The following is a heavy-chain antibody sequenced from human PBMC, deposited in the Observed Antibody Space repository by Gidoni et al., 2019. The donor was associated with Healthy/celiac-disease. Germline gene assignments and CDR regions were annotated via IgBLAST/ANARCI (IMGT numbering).Heavy chain of an antibody. CDR2: IKAGNGNK. J-gene: IGHJ5*01. D-gene: IGHD2-2*01. CDR1: GYTFTSYA. CDR3: ARVGCSSTSCYGWFDY. V-gene: IGHV1-3*01. Sequence: QVQLVQSGAEVNTPGASVTVSCTASGYTFTSYAMHWVRQPPGQRLGWIGGIKAGNGNKKYSQKFQGRVTITRDTSAGTAYMELSSLRSEDTAVYYFARVGCSSTSCYGWFDYWGQGTLVTVSS.